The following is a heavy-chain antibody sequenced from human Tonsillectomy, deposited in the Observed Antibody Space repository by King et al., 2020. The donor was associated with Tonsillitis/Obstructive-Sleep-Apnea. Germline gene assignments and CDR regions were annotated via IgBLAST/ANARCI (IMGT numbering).Heavy chain of an antibody. CDR1: GRSFSAYY. D-gene: IGHD6-13*01. CDR3: ARKESSSWYSDY. V-gene: IGHV4-34*01. CDR2: INHSGSA. Sequence: VQLQQWGAGLLKPSETLSLTCAVYGRSFSAYYWSWIRQPPGKGLEWIGEINHSGSANYNPSLKSRVTISVDSSKNQFSLKLSSVTAAETASYYCARKESSSWYSDYWGQGTLVTVSS. J-gene: IGHJ4*02.